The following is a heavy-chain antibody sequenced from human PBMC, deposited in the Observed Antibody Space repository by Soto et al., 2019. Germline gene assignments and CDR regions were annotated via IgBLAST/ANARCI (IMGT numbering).Heavy chain of an antibody. CDR2: ISLSGSTI. Sequence: PRGSPRRSCSASGFCFSNYEMNWVGQARAKGLEWGSYISLSGSTIYYADCVKGRFTISRDDAKNSLYLQIDSLRADDTAVYSCATESLSSSPNSFNYWGHATMSTFSS. J-gene: IGHJ4*01. CDR3: ATESLSSSPNSFNY. CDR1: GFCFSNYE. D-gene: IGHD6-6*01. V-gene: IGHV3-48*03.